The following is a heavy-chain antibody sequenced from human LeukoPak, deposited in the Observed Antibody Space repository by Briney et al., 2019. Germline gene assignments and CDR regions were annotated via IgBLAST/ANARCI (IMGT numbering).Heavy chain of an antibody. V-gene: IGHV4-31*03. D-gene: IGHD6-19*01. J-gene: IGHJ4*02. CDR3: ASLYSSGRKGVYYFDY. CDR1: GGSISSGGYY. Sequence: SETLSLTCTVSGGSISSGGYYWSWIRQHPGKGLEWIGYIYYSGSTYYNPSLKSRVTISVDTSKNQFSLKLSSVTAADTAVYYCASLYSSGRKGVYYFDYWGQGTLVTVSS. CDR2: IYYSGST.